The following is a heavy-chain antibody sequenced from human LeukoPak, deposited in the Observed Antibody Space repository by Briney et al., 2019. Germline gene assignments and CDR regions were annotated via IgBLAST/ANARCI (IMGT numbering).Heavy chain of an antibody. CDR2: IHWNDDK. CDR1: GFSLSTRVVG. CDR3: AHRPVAGKGYYFDY. Sequence: SGPTLVNPTQTLTLTCTFSGFSLSTRVVGVGWIRQPPGKALEWLALIHWNDDKRYSPSLRSRLTITKDTSKNQVVLIMTNMDPVDTATYYCAHRPVAGKGYYFDYWGLGTLVTVSS. D-gene: IGHD6-19*01. V-gene: IGHV2-5*01. J-gene: IGHJ4*02.